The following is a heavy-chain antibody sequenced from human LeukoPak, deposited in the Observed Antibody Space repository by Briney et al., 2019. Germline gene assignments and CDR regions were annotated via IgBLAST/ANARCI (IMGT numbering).Heavy chain of an antibody. CDR3: ASFSIVVVPAAILGDAFDI. CDR2: INPNSGGT. V-gene: IGHV1-2*02. J-gene: IGHJ3*02. D-gene: IGHD2-2*02. Sequence: ASVKVSCKASGSTFTGYYMHWVRKAPGQGLEWMGWINPNSGGTNYAQKFQGRVTMTRDTSISTAYMELSRLRSDDTAVYYCASFSIVVVPAAILGDAFDIWGQGTMVTVSS. CDR1: GSTFTGYY.